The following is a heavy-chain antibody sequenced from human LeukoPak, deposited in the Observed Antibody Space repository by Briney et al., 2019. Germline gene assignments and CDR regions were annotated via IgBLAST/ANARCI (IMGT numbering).Heavy chain of an antibody. CDR3: ARGRYATYDSSGYYGVFFDY. V-gene: IGHV4-30-2*01. J-gene: IGHJ4*02. CDR2: IYHSGST. D-gene: IGHD3-22*01. CDR1: GGSISSGGYS. Sequence: PSETLSLTCAVSGGSISSGGYSWSWIRQPPGKGLEWIGYIYHSGSTYYNPSLKSRVTISVVRSKNQFSLKLSSVTAADTAVYYCARGRYATYDSSGYYGVFFDYWGQGTLVTVSS.